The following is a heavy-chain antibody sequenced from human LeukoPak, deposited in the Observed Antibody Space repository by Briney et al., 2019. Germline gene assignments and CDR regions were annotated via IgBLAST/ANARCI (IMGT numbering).Heavy chain of an antibody. Sequence: ASVKVSCKASGYTFTSYGISWVRQAPGQGLEWMVWISAYNGNTNYAQKLQGRVTMTTDTSTSTAYMELRSLRSDDTAVYYCARGHIVVVPAALDYWGQGTLVTVSS. J-gene: IGHJ4*02. CDR3: ARGHIVVVPAALDY. CDR1: GYTFTSYG. D-gene: IGHD2-2*01. CDR2: ISAYNGNT. V-gene: IGHV1-18*01.